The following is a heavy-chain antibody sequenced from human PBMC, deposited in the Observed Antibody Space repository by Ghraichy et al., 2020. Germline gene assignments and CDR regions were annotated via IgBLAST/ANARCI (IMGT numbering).Heavy chain of an antibody. V-gene: IGHV4-59*08. Sequence: SETLSLTCTVSGGSISSYYWSWIRQPPGKGLEWIGYIYYSGSTNYNPSLKSRVTISVDTSKNQFSLKLSSVTAADTAVYYCARPGDYGDYYDYWGQGTLVTVSS. CDR2: IYYSGST. CDR3: ARPGDYGDYYDY. CDR1: GGSISSYY. J-gene: IGHJ4*02. D-gene: IGHD4-17*01.